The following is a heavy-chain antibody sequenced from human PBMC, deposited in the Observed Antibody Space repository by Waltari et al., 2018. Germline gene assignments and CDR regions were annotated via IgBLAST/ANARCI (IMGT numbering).Heavy chain of an antibody. J-gene: IGHJ2*01. D-gene: IGHD6-13*01. Sequence: QVQLQESGPGLVKPPETLSLTCAVSGYSISSGYYWGWIRQPPGKGLEWIGSIYHSGGTYYNPSLKSRVTISVDTSKNQFSLKLSSVTAADTAVYYCASSTWRNWYFDLWGRGTLVTVSS. V-gene: IGHV4-38-2*01. CDR2: IYHSGGT. CDR1: GYSISSGYY. CDR3: ASSTWRNWYFDL.